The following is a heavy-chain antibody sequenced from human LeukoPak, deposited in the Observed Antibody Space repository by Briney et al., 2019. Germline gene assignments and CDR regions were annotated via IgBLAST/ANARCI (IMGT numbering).Heavy chain of an antibody. CDR1: GFPFSSSW. V-gene: IGHV3-7*01. J-gene: IGHJ4*02. CDR3: ARDHIYKAFDY. Sequence: PGGSLRLSCAASGFPFSSSWMNWVRQAPGKGLEWVASMKQDGSQTYYLDSVEGRFTISRDIAKNSLYLQMNSLRAEDTAVYYCARDHIYKAFDYWGQGTLVTVAS. CDR2: MKQDGSQT. D-gene: IGHD1-1*01.